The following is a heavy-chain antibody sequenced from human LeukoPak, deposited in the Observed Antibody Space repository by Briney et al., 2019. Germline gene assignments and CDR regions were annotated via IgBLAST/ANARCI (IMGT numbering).Heavy chain of an antibody. CDR3: AKGRSDFDY. V-gene: IGHV3-7*01. J-gene: IGHJ4*02. Sequence: PGGSLRLACAASGFTFSSYWMSWVRQAPGKGMEWVANIKQDGSEKYYVDSVKGRFTISRDNAKNSLYLQMNSLRAEDTAVYYCAKGRSDFDYWGQGTLVTVSS. CDR1: GFTFSSYW. CDR2: IKQDGSEK.